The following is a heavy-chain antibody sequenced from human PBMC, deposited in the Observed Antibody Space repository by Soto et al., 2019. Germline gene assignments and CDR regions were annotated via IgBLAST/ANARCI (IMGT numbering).Heavy chain of an antibody. V-gene: IGHV3-23*01. CDR2: ISGSGGST. D-gene: IGHD2-21*02. J-gene: IGHJ6*02. CDR3: AGSLQSSDYYYGMDV. CDR1: GFTFSSYA. Sequence: GGSLRLSCAASGFTFSSYAMSWFRQAPGKGLEWVSAISGSGGSTYYADSVKGRFTISRDNSKNTLYLQMNSLRAEDTAVYYCAGSLQSSDYYYGMDVWGQGTTVTVSS.